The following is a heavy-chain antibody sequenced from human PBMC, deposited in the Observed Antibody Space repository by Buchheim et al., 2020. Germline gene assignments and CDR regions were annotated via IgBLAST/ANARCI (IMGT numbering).Heavy chain of an antibody. J-gene: IGHJ5*01. Sequence: EVQLVQSGTEVKKPGESLRISCKGSGYGFPSYWIGWVRQMPGKGLEWIGVIYPGDSRTKYSPSFQGKVTISADKSPRTAYLQWSSLKVSDGAIYYCARFGGTALSKNWFDFWGQGTL. V-gene: IGHV5-51*01. CDR2: IYPGDSRT. CDR1: GYGFPSYW. D-gene: IGHD1-1*01. CDR3: ARFGGTALSKNWFDF.